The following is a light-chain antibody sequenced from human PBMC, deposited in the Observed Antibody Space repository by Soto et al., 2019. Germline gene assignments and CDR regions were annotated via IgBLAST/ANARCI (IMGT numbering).Light chain of an antibody. CDR1: QSVSSSY. Sequence: EIVLTQSPGTLSLSPGERATLSCRASQSVSSSYLAWYQQKPGQAPRPLIYGASSRAIGLPDRFRGSGSGTDFTLPIQQLEPEDFAVYYFQQYGSSPWTFGQGTKGETK. J-gene: IGKJ1*01. CDR2: GAS. V-gene: IGKV3-20*01. CDR3: QQYGSSPWT.